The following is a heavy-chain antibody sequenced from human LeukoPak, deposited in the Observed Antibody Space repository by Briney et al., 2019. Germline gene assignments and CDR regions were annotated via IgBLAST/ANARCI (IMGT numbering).Heavy chain of an antibody. Sequence: ASVKVSCKASEYTFTGYYMHWVRQAPGQGLEWMGWINPNSGGTNYAQKFQGRVTMTRDTSISTAYMELSRLRSDDTAVYYCARTIAVAGIDYWGQGTLVAVSS. D-gene: IGHD6-19*01. V-gene: IGHV1-2*02. CDR2: INPNSGGT. CDR3: ARTIAVAGIDY. J-gene: IGHJ4*02. CDR1: EYTFTGYY.